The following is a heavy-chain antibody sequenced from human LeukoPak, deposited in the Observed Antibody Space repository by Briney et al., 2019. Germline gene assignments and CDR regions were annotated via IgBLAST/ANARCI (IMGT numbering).Heavy chain of an antibody. V-gene: IGHV1-18*01. CDR1: GYTFTSYG. D-gene: IGHD2-15*01. CDR3: ARCSGGSFHSRYGMDV. J-gene: IGHJ6*02. CDR2: ISAYNGNT. Sequence: VASVKVSCKASGYTFTSYGISWVRRAPGQGLEWMGWISAYNGNTNYAQKLQGRVTMTTDTPTSTAYMELRSLRSDDTAVYYCARCSGGSFHSRYGMDVWGQGTTVTVSS.